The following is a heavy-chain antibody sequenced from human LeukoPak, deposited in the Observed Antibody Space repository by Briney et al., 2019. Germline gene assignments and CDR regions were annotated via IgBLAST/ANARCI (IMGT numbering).Heavy chain of an antibody. CDR3: ARPMVGGVIIPMDY. D-gene: IGHD3-10*01. CDR2: IYYSGST. Sequence: SETLSLTCTVSGGSISSYYWSWIRQPPGKGLEWIGYIYYSGSTNYNPSLKSRVTISVDTSKNQFSLKLSSVTAADTAVYYCARPMVGGVIIPMDYGAQGPLVPVPS. V-gene: IGHV4-59*01. J-gene: IGHJ4*02. CDR1: GGSISSYY.